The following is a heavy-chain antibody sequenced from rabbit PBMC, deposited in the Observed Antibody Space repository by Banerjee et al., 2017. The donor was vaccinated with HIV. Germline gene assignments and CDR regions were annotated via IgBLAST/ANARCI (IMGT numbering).Heavy chain of an antibody. D-gene: IGHD4-2*01. CDR1: GFSLSNNYV. V-gene: IGHV1S45*01. J-gene: IGHJ4*01. Sequence: QQQLVESGGGLVKPGASLTLTCKASGFSLSNNYVMCWVRQAPGKGLEWIACINTDNINTYYASWAKGRFPISETSSTTVDLKMTSLTAADTATYFCARDRHADSLDFALWGPGTLVTVS. CDR2: INTDNINT. CDR3: ARDRHADSLDFAL.